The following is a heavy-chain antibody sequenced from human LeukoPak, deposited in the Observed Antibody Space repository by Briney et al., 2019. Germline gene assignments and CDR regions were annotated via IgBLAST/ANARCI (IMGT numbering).Heavy chain of an antibody. CDR3: ARGKGGTVPGYYMDV. D-gene: IGHD4-17*01. J-gene: IGHJ6*03. CDR1: GFTFRSYS. CDR2: ISSSSSYI. Sequence: GGSLRLSCAASGFTFRSYSMNWVRQAPGKGLEGFASISSSSSYIYYADSVKGRFTISRDNAKNSLYLQMNSLRAEDTAVYYCARGKGGTVPGYYMDVWGKGTTVTVSS. V-gene: IGHV3-21*01.